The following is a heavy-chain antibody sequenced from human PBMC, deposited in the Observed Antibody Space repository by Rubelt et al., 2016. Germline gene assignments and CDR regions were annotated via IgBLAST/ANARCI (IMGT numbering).Heavy chain of an antibody. J-gene: IGHJ4*02. CDR3: ARGYLSNSFDY. D-gene: IGHD4-11*01. CDR2: IKQDGSEK. Sequence: CAASGFTFSNYAMSWVRQTPGKGLEWVANIKQDGSEKYYVDSVKGRFTISRDNAKNSVYLQMNSLSAEDTAVYYCARGYLSNSFDYWGQGTLVTVSS. V-gene: IGHV3-7*04. CDR1: GFTFSNYA.